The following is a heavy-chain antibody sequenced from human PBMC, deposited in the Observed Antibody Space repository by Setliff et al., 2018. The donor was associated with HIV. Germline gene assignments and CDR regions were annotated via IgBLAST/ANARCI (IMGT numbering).Heavy chain of an antibody. J-gene: IGHJ6*03. CDR2: IQSKIERGET. CDR1: GFTFANAW. D-gene: IGHD3-9*01. Sequence: PGGSLRLSCAASGFTFANAWMHWFRQPPGKGLEWVGRIQSKIERGETDYAAPFKGRFTISRDDSKNTLFLQMNSLQTEDTAVYYCTTVKWNYDVLTGYVYYMDVRGKGTTVTVSS. CDR3: TTVKWNYDVLTGYVYYMDV. V-gene: IGHV3-15*01.